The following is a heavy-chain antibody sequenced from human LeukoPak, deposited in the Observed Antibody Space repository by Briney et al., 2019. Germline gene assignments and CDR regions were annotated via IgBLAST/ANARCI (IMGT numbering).Heavy chain of an antibody. CDR2: IIPIFGTA. D-gene: IGHD6-13*01. CDR1: GGTFSSYA. Sequence: ASVKVSCKASGGTFSSYAISWVRRAPGQGLEWMGGIIPIFGTANYAQKFQGRVTITTDESTSTAYMELSSLRSEDTAVYYCASTSGIAARTTYFDYWGQGTLVTVSS. J-gene: IGHJ4*02. CDR3: ASTSGIAARTTYFDY. V-gene: IGHV1-69*05.